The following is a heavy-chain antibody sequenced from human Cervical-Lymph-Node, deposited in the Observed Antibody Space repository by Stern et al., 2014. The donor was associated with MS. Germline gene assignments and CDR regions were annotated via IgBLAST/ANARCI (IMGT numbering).Heavy chain of an antibody. Sequence: VQLVQSGAEVKKPGSSVKVSCKASGGTFSKFPSSWVRQAPGQGLEWMGGIFPVFGTPTYAREFRGRVTITADVSTSTVYMELSSLRSDDTAVYYCARSSETSDRWYSLGYDLWGQGTLVTVSS. CDR2: IFPVFGTP. V-gene: IGHV1-69*01. CDR3: ARSSETSDRWYSLGYDL. CDR1: GGTFSKFP. D-gene: IGHD6-13*01. J-gene: IGHJ5*02.